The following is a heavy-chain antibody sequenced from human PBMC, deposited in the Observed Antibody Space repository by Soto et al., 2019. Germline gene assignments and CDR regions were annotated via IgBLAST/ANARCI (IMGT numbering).Heavy chain of an antibody. CDR1: GFTFSNYL. CDR3: ARVKLGSYDWVDP. V-gene: IGHV3-74*01. D-gene: IGHD3-16*01. J-gene: IGHJ5*02. CDR2: INTDGSRA. Sequence: EVQLVESGGDLVQPGGSLRLSCAASGFTFSNYLMHWVRQAPGKGLMWVSRINTDGSRATYADSVQGRVGISRDNAKNTVYLQMSSRRAEDTPVYYCARVKLGSYDWVDPWGQGTLVTVSS.